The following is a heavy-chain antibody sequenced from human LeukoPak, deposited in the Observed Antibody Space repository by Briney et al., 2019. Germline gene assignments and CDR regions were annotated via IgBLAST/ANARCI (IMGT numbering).Heavy chain of an antibody. CDR1: GFTFTTYT. Sequence: GGSLRLSCAASGFTFTTYTMHWVRQAPGKGLEWVAVISFDGTNKYYTDSVKGRFTISRDNSNNMLYLQMNSLRAEDSAVYYCVSDWDGYWGQGTLVTVPS. CDR2: ISFDGTNK. V-gene: IGHV3-30*03. J-gene: IGHJ4*02. D-gene: IGHD1-26*01. CDR3: VSDWDGY.